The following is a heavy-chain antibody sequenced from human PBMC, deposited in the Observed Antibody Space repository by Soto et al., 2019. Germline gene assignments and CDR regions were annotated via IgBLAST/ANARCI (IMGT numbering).Heavy chain of an antibody. CDR3: ARHASWGYSSSSDDY. CDR1: GGSISSYY. Sequence: SETLSLTCTVSGGSISSYYWSWIRQPPGKGLEWIGYIYYSGSTNYNPSLKSRVTISVDTSKNQFSLKLSSVTAADTAVYYCARHASWGYSSSSDDYWGQGTLVTVSS. J-gene: IGHJ4*02. CDR2: IYYSGST. D-gene: IGHD6-6*01. V-gene: IGHV4-59*08.